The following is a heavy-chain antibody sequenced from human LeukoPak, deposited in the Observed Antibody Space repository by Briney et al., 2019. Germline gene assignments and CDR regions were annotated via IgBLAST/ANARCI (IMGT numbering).Heavy chain of an antibody. J-gene: IGHJ4*02. Sequence: WGSLRLSCAASGFTFSSYAMSWVRQAPGKGLEWVSSISGSGGSTHYADSVKGRFTISRDKTKNTLYLQMNSLRAEDTAVYYCAKSAYYDASGYYREYYFDYWGQGTLVTVSS. CDR3: AKSAYYDASGYYREYYFDY. CDR2: ISGSGGST. V-gene: IGHV3-23*01. D-gene: IGHD3-22*01. CDR1: GFTFSSYA.